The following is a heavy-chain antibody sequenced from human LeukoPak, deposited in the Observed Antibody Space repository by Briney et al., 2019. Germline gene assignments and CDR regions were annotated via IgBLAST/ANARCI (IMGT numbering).Heavy chain of an antibody. D-gene: IGHD3-22*01. CDR2: ISSSGST. V-gene: IGHV4-61*02. Sequence: SQTLSLTCTVSGDSIGSGDYYWSWIRQPAGKGLEWIGRISSSGSTNYNPSLKSRVTISVDTSKNQFSLKLSSVTAADTAVYFCARGPYSYDSSGAFDIWGQGTMVTVSS. CDR3: ARGPYSYDSSGAFDI. CDR1: GDSIGSGDYY. J-gene: IGHJ3*02.